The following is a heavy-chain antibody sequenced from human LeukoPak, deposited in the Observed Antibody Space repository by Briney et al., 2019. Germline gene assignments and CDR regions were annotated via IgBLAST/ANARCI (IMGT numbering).Heavy chain of an antibody. D-gene: IGHD2-2*02. CDR3: ARDWVCSSISCYNAFDI. Sequence: GGSLRLSCAASGFTFSSYSMNWVRQAPGKGLEWVSSISSSSTYIYYADSVKGRFTISRDNAKTSLYLQMNSLRAEDKAVYYCARDWVCSSISCYNAFDIWGQGTMVTVSS. V-gene: IGHV3-21*06. J-gene: IGHJ3*02. CDR2: ISSSSTYI. CDR1: GFTFSSYS.